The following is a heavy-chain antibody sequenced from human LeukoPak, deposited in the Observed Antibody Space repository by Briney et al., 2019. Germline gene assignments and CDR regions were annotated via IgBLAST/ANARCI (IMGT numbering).Heavy chain of an antibody. CDR1: GFTFSSYG. D-gene: IGHD3-22*01. CDR3: ARGEAYYYDSSGYYYAHYYYGMDV. J-gene: IGHJ6*02. CDR2: IWYDGSNK. Sequence: PGGSLRLSCAASGFTFSSYGMHWVRQAPGKGLEWVAVIWYDGSNKYYADSVKGRFTISRDNSKNTLYLQMNSLRAEDTAVYYCARGEAYYYDSSGYYYAHYYYGMDVWGQGTTVTVSS. V-gene: IGHV3-33*01.